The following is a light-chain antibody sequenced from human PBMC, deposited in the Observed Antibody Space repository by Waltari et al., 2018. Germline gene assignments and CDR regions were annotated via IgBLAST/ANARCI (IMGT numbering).Light chain of an antibody. V-gene: IGLV1-40*01. J-gene: IGLJ2*01. CDR2: GNS. Sequence: QSVLTQPPSVSGAPGQRITISCTGTSSNIGAGYDVHWYLQLPGTAPKLLILGNSNRPSGGPGRFSASKSDSSASLAITGLQAEDEAEYYCQSYDSSLGGVIVGGGTKLTGL. CDR1: SSNIGAGYD. CDR3: QSYDSSLGGVI.